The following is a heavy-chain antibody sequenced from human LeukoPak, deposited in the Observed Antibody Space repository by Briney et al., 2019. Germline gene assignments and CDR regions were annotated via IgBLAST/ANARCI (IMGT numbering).Heavy chain of an antibody. J-gene: IGHJ4*02. CDR2: IYHSGST. D-gene: IGHD4-23*01. CDR3: TRGNSDNFPPYTDY. V-gene: IGHV4-38-2*02. CDR1: GYSISSGNY. Sequence: KPAETLSLTCSVSGYSISSGNYWGLIRQPPGKGLEWIGSIYHSGSTYYNPSLKSRVTMSVDTSKNQFSLKLRSVTAADTALYYCTRGNSDNFPPYTDYWGQGTLVTVSS.